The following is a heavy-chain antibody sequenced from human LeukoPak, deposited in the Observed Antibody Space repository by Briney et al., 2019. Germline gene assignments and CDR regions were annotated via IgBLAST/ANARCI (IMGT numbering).Heavy chain of an antibody. D-gene: IGHD3-9*01. Sequence: PSETLSLTCTVSGGSISSSSYYWGWIRQPPGKGLEWIGCIYYSGSTYYNPSLKSRVTISVDTSKNQFSLKLSSVTAADTVVYYCARTPIDILTGYSWFDPWGQGTLVTVSS. CDR2: IYYSGST. J-gene: IGHJ5*02. CDR3: ARTPIDILTGYSWFDP. V-gene: IGHV4-39*07. CDR1: GGSISSSSYY.